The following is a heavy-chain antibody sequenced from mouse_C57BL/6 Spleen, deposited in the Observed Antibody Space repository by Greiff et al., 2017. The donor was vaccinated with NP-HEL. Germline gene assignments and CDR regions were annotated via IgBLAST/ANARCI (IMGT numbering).Heavy chain of an antibody. D-gene: IGHD1-1*01. J-gene: IGHJ2*01. CDR1: GFTFSSYA. CDR2: ISDGGSYT. Sequence: EVQVVESGGGLVKPGGSLKLSCAASGFTFSSYAMSWVRQTPEKRLEWVATISDGGSYTYYPDNVKGRFTISRDNAKNNLYLQMSHLKSEDTAMYYCARDHLYGSSSFDYWGQGTTLTVSS. V-gene: IGHV5-4*01. CDR3: ARDHLYGSSSFDY.